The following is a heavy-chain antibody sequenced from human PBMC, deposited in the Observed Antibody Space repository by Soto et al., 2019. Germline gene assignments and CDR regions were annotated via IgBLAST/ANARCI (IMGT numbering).Heavy chain of an antibody. V-gene: IGHV3-30-3*01. CDR3: ASTHYDILTGPYYYGMDV. D-gene: IGHD3-9*01. CDR2: ISYDGSNK. CDR1: GFTFSSYA. Sequence: GGSLRLSCAASGFTFSSYAMHWVRQAPGKGLEWVAVISYDGSNKYYADSVKGQFTISRDNSKNTLYLQMNSLRAEDTAVYYCASTHYDILTGPYYYGMDVWGQGTTVTVSS. J-gene: IGHJ6*02.